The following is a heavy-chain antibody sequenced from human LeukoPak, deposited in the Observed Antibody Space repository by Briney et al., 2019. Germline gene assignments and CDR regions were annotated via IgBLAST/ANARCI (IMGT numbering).Heavy chain of an antibody. J-gene: IGHJ4*02. CDR3: ARGYYYGSGSYYFDY. Sequence: GESLRLSCAASGFTFSSYLMSWVRQAPGKGLEWVANIKQDGSEKFYVDSVKGRFTISRDNAKNSLYLQMNSLRAEDTAVYYCARGYYYGSGSYYFDYWGQGTLVTVSS. D-gene: IGHD3-10*01. CDR1: GFTFSSYL. V-gene: IGHV3-7*01. CDR2: IKQDGSEK.